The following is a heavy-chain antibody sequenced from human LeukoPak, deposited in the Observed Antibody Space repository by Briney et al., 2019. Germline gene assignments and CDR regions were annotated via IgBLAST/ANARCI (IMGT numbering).Heavy chain of an antibody. CDR3: ASRRFTFGGVIANDY. CDR1: GFTFSSYS. CDR2: ISSSSSYI. D-gene: IGHD3-16*02. J-gene: IGHJ4*02. V-gene: IGHV3-21*01. Sequence: GGSLRLSCAASGFTFSSYSMNWVRQAPGKGLEWVSSISSSSSYIYYADSVKGRFTISRDNAKNSLYLQMNSLRAEDTAVYCCASRRFTFGGVIANDYWGQGTLVTVSS.